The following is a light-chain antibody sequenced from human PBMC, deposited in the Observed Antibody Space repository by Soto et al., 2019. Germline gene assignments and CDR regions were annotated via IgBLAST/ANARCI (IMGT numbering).Light chain of an antibody. CDR1: QSISSW. Sequence: DIQMTQSPSTLSASVGDRVTITCRASQSISSWLAWYQQKPGKAPKLLIYDASRLESGVPSRFSGSASGTEFTLSISNLQPDDFATYYCQQYNSDSLRWTCGEGTKVEIK. CDR3: QQYNSDSLRWT. J-gene: IGKJ1*01. CDR2: DAS. V-gene: IGKV1-5*01.